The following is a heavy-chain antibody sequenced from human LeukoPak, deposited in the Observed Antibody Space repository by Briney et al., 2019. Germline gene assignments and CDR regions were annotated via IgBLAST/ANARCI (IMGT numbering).Heavy chain of an antibody. J-gene: IGHJ6*02. CDR3: ARGGVEIVVVTRSYYYYGMDV. CDR1: GGTFSSYA. Sequence: GSSVKVSCKASGGTFSSYAISWVRQAPGQGLEWMGGIIPIFGTANYAQKFQGRVTITADESTSTAYMELSSLRSEDTAVYHCARGGVEIVVVTRSYYYYGMDVWGQGTTVTVSS. CDR2: IIPIFGTA. D-gene: IGHD2-21*02. V-gene: IGHV1-69*01.